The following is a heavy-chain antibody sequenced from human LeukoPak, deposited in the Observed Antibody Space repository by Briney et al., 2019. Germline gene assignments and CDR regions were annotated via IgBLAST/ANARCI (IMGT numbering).Heavy chain of an antibody. CDR2: IWYDGSNK. CDR1: VFTFSIYG. J-gene: IGHJ3*02. V-gene: IGHV3-33*01. D-gene: IGHD3-10*01. Sequence: PGGSLRLSCAASVFTFSIYGVHCVREAPGRGVGWVAVIWYDGSNKYYTDSVKPRFTLSRENPKNTLYLQKNSLRAEDTAVYYCARDLNYYGNAAFDIWGQGTMVTVSS. CDR3: ARDLNYYGNAAFDI.